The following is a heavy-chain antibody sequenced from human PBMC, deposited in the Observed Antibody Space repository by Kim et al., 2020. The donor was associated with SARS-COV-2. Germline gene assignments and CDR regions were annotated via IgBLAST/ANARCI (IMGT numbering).Heavy chain of an antibody. V-gene: IGHV4-39*01. Sequence: KSRVTISVDTSKNRFSLRLSSVTAADTAVYYCARHRGGGWFPIGSGGIDYWGQGTLVTVSS. D-gene: IGHD6-19*01. CDR3: ARHRGGGWFPIGSGGIDY. J-gene: IGHJ4*02.